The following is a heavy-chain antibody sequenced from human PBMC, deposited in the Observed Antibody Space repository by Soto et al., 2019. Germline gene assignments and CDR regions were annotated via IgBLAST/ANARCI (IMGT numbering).Heavy chain of an antibody. Sequence: DVQILESGGGLVEPGGSLRLSCAASGFSVSTYGVTWVRQGPGKGLEWVSGVSGGSGATHYRDSVKGRFTITTDYLENTAYLQMNSLRVEDTAVYYCTRWNGYGDLWGQGILVTVS. CDR2: VSGGSGAT. V-gene: IGHV3-23*01. CDR3: TRWNGYGDL. CDR1: GFSVSTYG. D-gene: IGHD1-1*01. J-gene: IGHJ5*02.